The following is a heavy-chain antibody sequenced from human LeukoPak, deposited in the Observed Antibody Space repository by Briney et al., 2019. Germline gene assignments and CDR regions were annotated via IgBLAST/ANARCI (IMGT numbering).Heavy chain of an antibody. Sequence: PGGSLRLSCEASGFTFSSYAMSWVRQAPGKGLAWVSVISSSADSTYYADSVKGRFTISRDNSKNTLYLQMNSLRAEDTAVYYCAKGVYYDSSGYSFDYWGQGTLVTVSS. CDR2: ISSSADST. J-gene: IGHJ4*02. V-gene: IGHV3-23*01. D-gene: IGHD3-22*01. CDR3: AKGVYYDSSGYSFDY. CDR1: GFTFSSYA.